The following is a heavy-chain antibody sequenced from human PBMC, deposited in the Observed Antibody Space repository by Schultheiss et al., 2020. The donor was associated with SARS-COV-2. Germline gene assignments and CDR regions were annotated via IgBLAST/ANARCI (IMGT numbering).Heavy chain of an antibody. V-gene: IGHV3-30*14. D-gene: IGHD5-12*01. CDR1: GFTFSSYA. J-gene: IGHJ4*02. CDR3: ARATLKIPGYVY. Sequence: GESLKISCAASGFTFSSYAMHWVRQAPGKGLEWVAVISYDGSNKYYADSVKGRFTISRHNSKNTLYLQMNSLRAEDTAVYYCARATLKIPGYVYWGQGTLVTVAS. CDR2: ISYDGSNK.